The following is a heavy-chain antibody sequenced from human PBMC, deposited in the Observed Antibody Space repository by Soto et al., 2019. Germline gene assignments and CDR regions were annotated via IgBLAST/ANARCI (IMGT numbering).Heavy chain of an antibody. CDR3: AQCFGTHGYALYI. CDR1: GFSLITSGMC. D-gene: IGHD3-16*01. V-gene: IGHV2-70*11. J-gene: IGHJ3*02. CDR2: IDWDDDK. Sequence: GPTRVNPTQTLSRTCTFSGFSLITSGMCVSWIRQPPGKALEWLARIDWDDDKYYSTSLKTRLTISKDTSKNQVVLTMTNMDPVATATYVCAQCFGTHGYALYIRGRGSMFTVSS.